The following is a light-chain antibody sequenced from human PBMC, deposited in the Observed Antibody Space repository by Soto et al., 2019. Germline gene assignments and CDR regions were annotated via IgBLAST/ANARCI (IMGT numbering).Light chain of an antibody. CDR2: TKADSDK. Sequence: QPVLTQPSSLSASPGASASLTCTLRSGFNVGTYRIYWYQQKPGSPPQYLLKTKADSDKEEGSGVPSRFSASKDASANAGILLISGLQSEDEGDYYCMIWHSSTWVFCGGTKLTVL. CDR1: SGFNVGTYR. J-gene: IGLJ3*02. V-gene: IGLV5-45*03. CDR3: MIWHSSTWV.